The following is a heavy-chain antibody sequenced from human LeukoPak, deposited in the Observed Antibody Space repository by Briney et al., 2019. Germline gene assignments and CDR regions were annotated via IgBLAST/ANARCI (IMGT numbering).Heavy chain of an antibody. CDR2: ISGSGGST. V-gene: IGHV3-23*01. CDR1: GFTFSSYG. D-gene: IGHD1-26*01. J-gene: IGHJ4*02. CDR3: AKAPRGIVGATRLGY. Sequence: PGGTLRLSCAASGFTFSSYGMSWVRQAPGKGLEWVSAISGSGGSTYYADSVKGRFTISRDNSKNTLYLQMNSLRAEDTAVYYCAKAPRGIVGATRLGYWGQGTLVTVSS.